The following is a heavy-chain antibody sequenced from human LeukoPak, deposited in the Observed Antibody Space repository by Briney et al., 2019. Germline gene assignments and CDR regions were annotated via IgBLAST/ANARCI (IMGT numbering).Heavy chain of an antibody. J-gene: IGHJ4*02. V-gene: IGHV3-74*03. D-gene: IGHD3-9*01. Sequence: GGSLRLSCAASGFTFSTYWMHWVRQAPGKGLVWVARLRPEGTTTAYADSVKGRFTISRDNAKNTLFLQMNSLSAEDTAVYYCARDLDWILFDYWGQGTLVTVSS. CDR2: LRPEGTTT. CDR3: ARDLDWILFDY. CDR1: GFTFSTYW.